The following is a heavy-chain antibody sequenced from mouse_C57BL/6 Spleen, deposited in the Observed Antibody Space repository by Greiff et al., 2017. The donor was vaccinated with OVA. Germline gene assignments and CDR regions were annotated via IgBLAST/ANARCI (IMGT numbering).Heavy chain of an antibody. V-gene: IGHV1-50*01. J-gene: IGHJ2*01. CDR1: GYTFTSYW. CDR2: IDPSDSYT. CDR3: ARYIREGFDY. Sequence: VQLQQPGAELVKPGASVKLSCKASGYTFTSYWMQWVKQRPGQGLEWIGEIDPSDSYTNYNQKFKGKATLTVDTSSSTAYMQLSSLTSEDSAVYYCARYIREGFDYWGQGTTLTVSS.